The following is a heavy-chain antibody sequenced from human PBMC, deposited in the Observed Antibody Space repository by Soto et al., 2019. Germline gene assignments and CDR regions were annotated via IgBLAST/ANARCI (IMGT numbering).Heavy chain of an antibody. CDR2: IYSGGNT. CDR1: GFNVRDNY. J-gene: IGHJ4*02. D-gene: IGHD3-16*01. CDR3: ATVVRLIMITFGGAYIDY. Sequence: PGGSLRLSCAVSGFNVRDNYMSWVRQAPGKGLEWVSVIYSGGNTYYADSVKGRFTTSRDNSKNTVNLQMNSLRSEDTAVYYCATVVRLIMITFGGAYIDYWGQGTLVTVSS. V-gene: IGHV3-53*05.